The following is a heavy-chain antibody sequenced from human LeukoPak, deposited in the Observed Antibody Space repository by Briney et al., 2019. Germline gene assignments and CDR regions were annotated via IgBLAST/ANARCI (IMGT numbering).Heavy chain of an antibody. CDR2: ICGGGRIT. CDR1: GFTFSSYA. J-gene: IGHJ5*02. D-gene: IGHD6-13*01. CDR3: AKVGGAGAVTYNWFDP. Sequence: GGSLRLSCAASGFTFSSYAMSWVRQAPGKGLEWVSGICGGGRITYYADSVKGRFTTSRDNSKNPLYVQMNSLRCEYTAVYYCAKVGGAGAVTYNWFDPWGQGTLVTVSS. V-gene: IGHV3-23*01.